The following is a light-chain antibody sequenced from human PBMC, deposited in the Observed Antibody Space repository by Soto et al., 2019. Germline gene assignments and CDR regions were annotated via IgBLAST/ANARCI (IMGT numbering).Light chain of an antibody. CDR2: AAS. J-gene: IGKJ4*01. CDR1: QGISTY. Sequence: IQLSQSPSFLSASVGDRVTMTCRASQGISTYLAWYQQKPGKAPNLLIFAASTLQTGVPTRFSGSGSGTEFTLTISSLEPEESATYYCHQLNSYPLTFGGGTQVEIK. V-gene: IGKV1-9*01. CDR3: HQLNSYPLT.